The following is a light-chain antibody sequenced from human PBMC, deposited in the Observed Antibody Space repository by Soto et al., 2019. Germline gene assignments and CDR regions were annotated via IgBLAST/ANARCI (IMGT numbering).Light chain of an antibody. J-gene: IGKJ2*01. CDR1: QSVLYSSNNKNY. CDR2: WAS. CDR3: QQYYSNPPA. V-gene: IGKV4-1*01. Sequence: DIVMTQSPDSLAVSLGERATINCKSSQSVLYSSNNKNYLAWYQQKPGQPPKLLIYWASTRESGVPDRFSGRGSGTDFTLTSSSLQAEDVAVYYCQQYYSNPPAFGQGTKLEIK.